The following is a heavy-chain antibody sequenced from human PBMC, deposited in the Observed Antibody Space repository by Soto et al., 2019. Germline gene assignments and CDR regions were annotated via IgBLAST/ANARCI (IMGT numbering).Heavy chain of an antibody. CDR2: VSPHSAST. CDR1: GYTFTAYD. D-gene: IGHD6-6*01. J-gene: IGHJ3*01. CDR3: ARGGYSSSWEFEV. Sequence: GASVKVSCKASGYTFTAYDINWVRQATFQVLEWMGCVSPHSASTGFAQKFRGRITMTTNTTITTDYMELTSLRTDDSAVYFGARGGYSSSWEFEVWGQGTMVTFAS. V-gene: IGHV1-8*01.